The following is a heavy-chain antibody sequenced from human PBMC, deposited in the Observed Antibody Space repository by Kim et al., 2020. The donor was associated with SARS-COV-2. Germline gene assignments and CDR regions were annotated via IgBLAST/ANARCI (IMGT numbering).Heavy chain of an antibody. CDR2: ISGSGGST. J-gene: IGHJ4*02. CDR3: ANFPSAYPTTYFDY. Sequence: GGSLRLSCAASGFTFSSYAMSWVRQAPGKGLEWVSAISGSGGSTYYADSVKGRFTISRDNSKNTLYLQMNSLRAEDTAVYYCANFPSAYPTTYFDYWGQGTLVTVSS. D-gene: IGHD1-1*01. CDR1: GFTFSSYA. V-gene: IGHV3-23*01.